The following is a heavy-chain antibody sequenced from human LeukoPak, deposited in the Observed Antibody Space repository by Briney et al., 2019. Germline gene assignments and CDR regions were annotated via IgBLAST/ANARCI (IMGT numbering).Heavy chain of an antibody. V-gene: IGHV4-59*12. J-gene: IGHJ4*02. Sequence: SETLSLTCTGSGGSISSYYWSWIRQPPGKGLEWIGYIYYSGNTNYNPSLKSRVTISVDTSKNQFSLKLSSVTAADTAVYYCARGGDYAGYWGQGTLVTVSS. CDR1: GGSISSYY. CDR3: ARGGDYAGY. CDR2: IYYSGNT. D-gene: IGHD4-17*01.